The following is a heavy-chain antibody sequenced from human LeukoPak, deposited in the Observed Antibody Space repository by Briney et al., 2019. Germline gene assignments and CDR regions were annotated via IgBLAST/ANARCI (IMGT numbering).Heavy chain of an antibody. CDR3: ARERYSSSWYYYYGMDV. J-gene: IGHJ6*04. Sequence: GGSLRLSCAASGFTFSSYEMNWVRQAPGKGLEWVSYISSSGSTIYYADSVKGPFTISRDNAKNSLYLQMNSLRAEGTAVYYCARERYSSSWYYYYGMDVWGKGTTVTVSS. V-gene: IGHV3-48*03. CDR2: ISSSGSTI. CDR1: GFTFSSYE. D-gene: IGHD6-13*01.